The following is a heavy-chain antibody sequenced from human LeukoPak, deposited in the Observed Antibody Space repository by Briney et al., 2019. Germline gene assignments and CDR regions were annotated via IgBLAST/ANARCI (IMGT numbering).Heavy chain of an antibody. D-gene: IGHD5-24*01. CDR2: IYYSGST. CDR3: AGRLWRRDGYDLSAFDI. Sequence: SETLSLTCTVSGGSISSYDWNWTRQPPGKGLEWMGYIYYSGSTNYNPSLKSRVTISVDTSKNQFSLKLSSVTAADTAVYYCAGRLWRRDGYDLSAFDIWGQGTMVTVSS. V-gene: IGHV4-59*01. J-gene: IGHJ3*02. CDR1: GGSISSYD.